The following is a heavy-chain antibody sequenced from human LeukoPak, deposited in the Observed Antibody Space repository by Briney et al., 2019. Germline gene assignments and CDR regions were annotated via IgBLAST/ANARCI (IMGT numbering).Heavy chain of an antibody. CDR1: GFTFSGSA. V-gene: IGHV3-73*01. CDR3: RYYDILTGSYQPDY. CDR2: IRSKANNYAT. Sequence: GGSLRLSCAASGFTFSGSAMHWVRQASEKGREWVGRIRSKANNYATAYAASVKGRFTISRDDSKNTAYLQMNSLKTEDTAVYYCRYYDILTGSYQPDYWGQGTLVTVSS. J-gene: IGHJ4*02. D-gene: IGHD3-9*01.